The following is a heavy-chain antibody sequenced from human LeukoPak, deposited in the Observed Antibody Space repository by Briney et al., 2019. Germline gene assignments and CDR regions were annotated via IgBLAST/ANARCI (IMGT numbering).Heavy chain of an antibody. D-gene: IGHD6-13*01. Sequence: GRSLRLSCAASGFTFSSYGMHWVRQAPGKGLEWVAVISYDGSNKYYADSVKGRFTISRDNAKNSLYLQMNSLRAEDTAVYYCARLIAAAGTAGGYFDYWGQGTLVTVSS. V-gene: IGHV3-30*03. CDR1: GFTFSSYG. CDR3: ARLIAAAGTAGGYFDY. J-gene: IGHJ4*02. CDR2: ISYDGSNK.